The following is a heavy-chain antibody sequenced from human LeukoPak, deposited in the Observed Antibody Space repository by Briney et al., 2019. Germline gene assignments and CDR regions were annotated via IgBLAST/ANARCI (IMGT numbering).Heavy chain of an antibody. CDR3: ARDLGSSATSTNWFDP. Sequence: VASVKVSCKASGYTFTSYGISWVRQAPGQGLEWMGWISAYNGNTNYAQKLQGRVTMTTDTSTSTAYMGLRSLRSDDTAVYYCARDLGSSATSTNWFDPWGQGTLVTVSS. J-gene: IGHJ5*02. CDR1: GYTFTSYG. V-gene: IGHV1-18*01. CDR2: ISAYNGNT. D-gene: IGHD6-6*01.